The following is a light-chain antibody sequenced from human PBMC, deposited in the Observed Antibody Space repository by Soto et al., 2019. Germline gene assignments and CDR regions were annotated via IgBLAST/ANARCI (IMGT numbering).Light chain of an antibody. V-gene: IGKV3-20*01. CDR1: QSVSSSR. J-gene: IGKJ1*01. Sequence: EIVLTQSPGTLSLSPGERATLSCRASQSVSSSRLAWYRQKPGQTPSLLIYGASSRATGTPDRFSGSGSGTDLTLTISSLQPDDFATYYCQQYNSYSWTFGQGTKVDIK. CDR2: GAS. CDR3: QQYNSYSWT.